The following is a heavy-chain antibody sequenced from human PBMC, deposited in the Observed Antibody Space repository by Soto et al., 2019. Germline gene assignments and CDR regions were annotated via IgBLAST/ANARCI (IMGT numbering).Heavy chain of an antibody. CDR2: IYYSGST. D-gene: IGHD6-19*01. J-gene: IGHJ5*02. Sequence: QLQLQESGPGLVKPSETLSLTCTVSGGSISSSSYYWGWIRQPPGKGLEWIGSIYYSGSTYYNPSLRSRVTISVDTSKNQFSLKLSSVTAADTAVYYCARHGPPEQWLVRGLFDPWGQGTLVTVSS. CDR1: GGSISSSSYY. V-gene: IGHV4-39*01. CDR3: ARHGPPEQWLVRGLFDP.